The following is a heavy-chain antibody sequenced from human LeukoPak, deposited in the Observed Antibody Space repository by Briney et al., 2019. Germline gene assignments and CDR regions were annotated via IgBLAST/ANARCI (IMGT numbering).Heavy chain of an antibody. J-gene: IGHJ4*02. Sequence: PSETLSLTCTVSGGSISSGSYYWSWIRQPAGKGLEWIGRIYTSGSTNYNPSLKSRVTISVDTSKNQFSLKLSSVTAADTAVYYCAREGGDGYNLYYFDYWGQGTLVTVSS. CDR1: GGSISSGSYY. CDR2: IYTSGST. CDR3: AREGGDGYNLYYFDY. V-gene: IGHV4-61*02. D-gene: IGHD5-24*01.